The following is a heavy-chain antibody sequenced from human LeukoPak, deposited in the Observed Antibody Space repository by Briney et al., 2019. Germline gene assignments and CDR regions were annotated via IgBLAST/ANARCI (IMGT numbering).Heavy chain of an antibody. J-gene: IGHJ4*02. V-gene: IGHV3-7*04. Sequence: TGGSLRLSCAASGFTFSSYWMNWVRQAPGKGLEWVANIKQDGSEKNYVDSVKGRFTISRDNAKNSLDLQMNSLRAEATAVYYCAGGRTWITDSWGQGTLVTVSS. CDR3: AGGRTWITDS. CDR2: IKQDGSEK. CDR1: GFTFSSYW. D-gene: IGHD2-2*03.